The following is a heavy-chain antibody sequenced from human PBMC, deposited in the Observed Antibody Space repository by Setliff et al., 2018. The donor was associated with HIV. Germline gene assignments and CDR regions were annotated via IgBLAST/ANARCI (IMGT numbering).Heavy chain of an antibody. D-gene: IGHD3-10*01. CDR2: IIPKSNTP. J-gene: IGHJ4*02. V-gene: IGHV1-69*13. Sequence: SVKVSCKASGDTFSTFAIIRVRQAPGQGLEWMGGIIPKSNTPDYAQIFKGRLTITADESTSTAHMELVGLTSEDTAVYYCARGSPIVWFGEFLYPEIDYWGQGSLVTVSS. CDR1: GDTFSTFA. CDR3: ARGSPIVWFGEFLYPEIDY.